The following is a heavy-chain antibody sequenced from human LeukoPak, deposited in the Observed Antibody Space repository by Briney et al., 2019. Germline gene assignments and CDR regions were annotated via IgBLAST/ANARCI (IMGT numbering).Heavy chain of an antibody. CDR1: GFTFSSYG. D-gene: IGHD3-9*01. CDR2: ISGSGGST. V-gene: IGHV3-23*01. CDR3: AKLNDILTGYEPYFDY. Sequence: GRSLRLSCAASGFTFSSYGMSWVRQAPGKGLEWVSAISGSGGSTYYADSVKGRFTISRDNSKNTLYLQMNSLRAEDTAVYYCAKLNDILTGYEPYFDYWGQGTLVTVSS. J-gene: IGHJ4*02.